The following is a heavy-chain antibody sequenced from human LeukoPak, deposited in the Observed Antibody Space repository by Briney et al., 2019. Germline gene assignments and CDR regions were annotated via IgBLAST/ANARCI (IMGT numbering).Heavy chain of an antibody. CDR1: GFTFSRHW. Sequence: GGSLRLSCAASGFTFSRHWMTWVRQAPGKGLEWVANIKEDGTKKNYVDSVKGRFTISRDNAKNSLYLQMNSLRAEDTAVYYCATPLDYYDSSGYHQGGDWGQGTLVAVSS. V-gene: IGHV3-7*03. J-gene: IGHJ4*02. D-gene: IGHD3-22*01. CDR2: IKEDGTKK. CDR3: ATPLDYYDSSGYHQGGD.